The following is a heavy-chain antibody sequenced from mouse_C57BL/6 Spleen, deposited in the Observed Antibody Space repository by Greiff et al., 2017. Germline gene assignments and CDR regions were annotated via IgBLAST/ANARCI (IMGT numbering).Heavy chain of an antibody. Sequence: QVQLKQSGAELVKPGASVKFSCKASGYAFTSYCMHWVKQRPGQGLEWIGRIYPGDGVTNYNGTFKGKATLTADKSSSTAYMQLSSLTSEDSAVYVCARDEVYPFAYWGQGTLVTVSA. CDR1: GYAFTSYC. CDR2: IYPGDGVT. CDR3: ARDEVYPFAY. J-gene: IGHJ3*01. V-gene: IGHV1-82*01.